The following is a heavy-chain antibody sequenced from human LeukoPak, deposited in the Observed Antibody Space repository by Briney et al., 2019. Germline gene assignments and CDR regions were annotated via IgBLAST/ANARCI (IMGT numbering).Heavy chain of an antibody. D-gene: IGHD4-17*01. V-gene: IGHV4-59*01. CDR3: ARGRPPHDYGTLFDY. CDR1: GDAITGYY. Sequence: SETLSLTCTVSGDAITGYYWSWIRQPPGKGLEWIGYIYYSGSTNYNPSLKSRVTMSVDTSKKQFSLKLSSVTAADTAVYYCARGRPPHDYGTLFDYWGQGTLVTVSS. CDR2: IYYSGST. J-gene: IGHJ4*02.